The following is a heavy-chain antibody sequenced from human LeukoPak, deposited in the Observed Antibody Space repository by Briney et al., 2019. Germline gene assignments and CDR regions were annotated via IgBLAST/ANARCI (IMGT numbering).Heavy chain of an antibody. D-gene: IGHD6-13*01. CDR2: IYTSGST. CDR3: ARDSGPNQVAAGRNNWFDP. J-gene: IGHJ5*02. Sequence: PSETLSLTCTVSGGSISSYYWSWIRQPAGKGLEWIGRIYTSGSTNYNPSLKSRVTMSVDTSKNQFSLKLSSVTAADTAVYYCARDSGPNQVAAGRNNWFDPWGQGTLVTVSS. CDR1: GGSISSYY. V-gene: IGHV4-4*07.